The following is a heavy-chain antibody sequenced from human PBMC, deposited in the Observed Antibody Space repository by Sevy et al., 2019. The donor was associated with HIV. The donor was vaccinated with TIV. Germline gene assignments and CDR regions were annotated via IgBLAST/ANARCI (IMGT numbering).Heavy chain of an antibody. D-gene: IGHD2-2*01. J-gene: IGHJ6*02. CDR2: ISWNSGSI. Sequence: GGSLRLSCAASGFTFDDYAMHWVRQAPGKGLEWVSGISWNSGSIGYAHSVKGRFTISRDNAKNSLYLQMNSLRAEDTALYYCAKDMKCSSTSCYFKSSSYYYYYYGMDVWGQGTTVTVSS. V-gene: IGHV3-9*01. CDR1: GFTFDDYA. CDR3: AKDMKCSSTSCYFKSSSYYYYYYGMDV.